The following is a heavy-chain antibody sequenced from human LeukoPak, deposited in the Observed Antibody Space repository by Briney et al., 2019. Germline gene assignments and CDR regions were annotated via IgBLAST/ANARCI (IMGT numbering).Heavy chain of an antibody. CDR2: ISYDGSNK. CDR3: AKAPHSSGWYGLYYYYGMDV. CDR1: GFTFGSYG. Sequence: GGSLRLSCAASGFTFGSYGMHWVRQAPGKGLEWVAVISYDGSNKYYADSVKGRFTISRDNSKNTLYLQMNSLRAEDTAVYYRAKAPHSSGWYGLYYYYGMDVWGQGTTVTVSS. D-gene: IGHD6-19*01. V-gene: IGHV3-30*18. J-gene: IGHJ6*02.